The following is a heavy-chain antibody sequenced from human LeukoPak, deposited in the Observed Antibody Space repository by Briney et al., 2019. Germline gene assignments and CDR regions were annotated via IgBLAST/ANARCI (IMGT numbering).Heavy chain of an antibody. Sequence: SETLSLTCTVSGGSISSYYWSWIRQPPGKGLEWIGYIYYSGSTSYNPSPKSRVTISVDTSKNQFSLKLSSVTAADTAVYYCARGRDGGNYTPLDYWGQGTLVTVSS. V-gene: IGHV4-59*01. J-gene: IGHJ4*02. CDR1: GGSISSYY. D-gene: IGHD4-23*01. CDR3: ARGRDGGNYTPLDY. CDR2: IYYSGST.